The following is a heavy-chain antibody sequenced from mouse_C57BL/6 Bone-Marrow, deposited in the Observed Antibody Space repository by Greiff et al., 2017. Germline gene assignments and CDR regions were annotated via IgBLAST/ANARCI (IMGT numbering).Heavy chain of an antibody. CDR3: ARRTTIVPYWYFDV. D-gene: IGHD2-5*01. CDR2: IYWDDDK. Sequence: QVTLKECGPGILQSSQTLSLTCSFSGFSLSTSGMGVSWIRQPSGKGLEWLAHIYWDDDKRYNPSLKSRLTISKDTSRNQVFLKITSVDTADTATYYCARRTTIVPYWYFDVWGTGTTVTVSS. J-gene: IGHJ1*03. V-gene: IGHV8-12*01. CDR1: GFSLSTSGMG.